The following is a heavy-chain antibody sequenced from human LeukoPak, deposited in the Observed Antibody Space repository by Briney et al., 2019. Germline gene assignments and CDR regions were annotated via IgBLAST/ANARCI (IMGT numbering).Heavy chain of an antibody. CDR3: ARTDNWIFDF. Sequence: GGSLRLSCAASRFSFSNSVIHWVRPAPGKGGVWVAVMSYDGLNYYYADSVKGRFTISRDNSKDTLFLRMNSLRPEDTAVYYCARTDNWIFDFWGQGTLVTVSS. CDR2: MSYDGLNY. CDR1: RFSFSNSV. V-gene: IGHV3-30*04. J-gene: IGHJ4*02. D-gene: IGHD1-20*01.